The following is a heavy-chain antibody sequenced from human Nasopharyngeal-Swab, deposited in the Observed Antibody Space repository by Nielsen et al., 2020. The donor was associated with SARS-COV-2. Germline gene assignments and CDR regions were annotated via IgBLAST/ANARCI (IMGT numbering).Heavy chain of an antibody. CDR1: GYTFTSYG. CDR2: ISAYNDNT. D-gene: IGHD3-3*01. V-gene: IGHV1-18*01. Sequence: ASVKVSCKASGYTFTSYGISWVRQAPGQGLEWMGWISAYNDNTNYAQKLQGRVTMTTDTSTSTAYMELRSLRSDDTAVYYCARDSSFTISYGMDVWGQGTTVTVSS. J-gene: IGHJ6*02. CDR3: ARDSSFTISYGMDV.